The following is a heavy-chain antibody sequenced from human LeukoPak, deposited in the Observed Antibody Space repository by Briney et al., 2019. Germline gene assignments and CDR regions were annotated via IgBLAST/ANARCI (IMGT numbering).Heavy chain of an antibody. CDR3: ASGGYSTYSSSPGFDY. V-gene: IGHV3-53*01. D-gene: IGHD6-6*01. CDR1: GFTVSSNY. Sequence: GGSLRLSCAASGFTVSSNYMSWVRQAPGKGLEWVSVIYSGGSTYYADSVKGRFTISRDNSKNTLYLQMNSLRAEDTAVYYCASGGYSTYSSSPGFDYWGQGTLVTVSS. CDR2: IYSGGST. J-gene: IGHJ4*02.